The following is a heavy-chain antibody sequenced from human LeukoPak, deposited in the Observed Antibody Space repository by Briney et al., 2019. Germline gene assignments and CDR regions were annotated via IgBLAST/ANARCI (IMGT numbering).Heavy chain of an antibody. J-gene: IGHJ3*02. CDR2: IYPYSGDT. CDR3: ARDRNSGSSLDI. Sequence: ASVKVSCKASGYTFTGYYIHWVRQAPGQGLEWMGWIYPYSGDTNYAQNFQGRVTMTRDTSISTAYMELSSLKSDDTAVYYCARDRNSGSSLDIWGQGTMLTVAS. CDR1: GYTFTGYY. D-gene: IGHD6-6*01. V-gene: IGHV1-2*02.